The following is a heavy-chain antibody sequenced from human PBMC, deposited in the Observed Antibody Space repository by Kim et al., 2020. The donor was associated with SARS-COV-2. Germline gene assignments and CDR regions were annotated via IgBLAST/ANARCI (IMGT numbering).Heavy chain of an antibody. J-gene: IGHJ3*02. Sequence: RFTIARDNAKNSLYLQMNSLRAEDTAVYYCARDLSNYYDSSGYYSDAFDIWGQGTMVTVSS. V-gene: IGHV3-11*06. CDR3: ARDLSNYYDSSGYYSDAFDI. D-gene: IGHD3-22*01.